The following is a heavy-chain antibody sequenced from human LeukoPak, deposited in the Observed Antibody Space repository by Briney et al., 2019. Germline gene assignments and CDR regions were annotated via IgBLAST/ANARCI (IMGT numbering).Heavy chain of an antibody. D-gene: IGHD6-6*01. CDR3: ARDRLSRATRPPFTPSDY. J-gene: IGHJ4*02. CDR1: GFTVSSIW. CDR2: TKQDGSER. V-gene: IGHV3-7*01. Sequence: GSLSLSSAGSGFTVSSIWMSWLRPGPGMGLEGMANTKQDGSERYYVDSMKGRFTISRDNANNSVYLQMNSLRAEDTAVYYCARDRLSRATRPPFTPSDYGGQGTLVTVSS.